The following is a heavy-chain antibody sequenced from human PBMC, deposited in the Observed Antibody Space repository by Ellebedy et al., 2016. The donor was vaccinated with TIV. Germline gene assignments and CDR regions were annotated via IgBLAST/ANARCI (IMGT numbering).Heavy chain of an antibody. CDR2: LAHDGVNK. Sequence: PGGSLRLSCAASGFTFNNYGMHWVRQAPGKGLEWVSVLAHDGVNKYYADSVKGRFTISSDNSKNTLYLQMNSLRTEDTAVYYCASFYDSSGYYYNFWGQGTLVTVSS. V-gene: IGHV3-30*03. CDR3: ASFYDSSGYYYNF. D-gene: IGHD3-22*01. J-gene: IGHJ4*02. CDR1: GFTFNNYG.